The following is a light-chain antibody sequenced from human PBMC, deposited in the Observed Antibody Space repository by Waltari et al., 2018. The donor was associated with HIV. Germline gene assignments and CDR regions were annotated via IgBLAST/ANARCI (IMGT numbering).Light chain of an antibody. CDR1: QNISNF. CDR2: AAS. J-gene: IGKJ1*01. Sequence: DTQMTQSPSSLSASVRDRVTIACRASQNISNFLNWYQQRPGNAPRLLIFAASTLQSGVPSRFSGSGSGTDFTLTISSLQPEDFASYYCQQSYVSPWTFGQGTRVDLK. CDR3: QQSYVSPWT. V-gene: IGKV1-39*01.